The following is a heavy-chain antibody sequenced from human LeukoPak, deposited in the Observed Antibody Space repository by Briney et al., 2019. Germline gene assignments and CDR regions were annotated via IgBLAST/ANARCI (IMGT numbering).Heavy chain of an antibody. J-gene: IGHJ5*02. Sequence: PGGSLRLSCAASGFTFNAYAINWVRQSPGKGLEWVSGISGSGLSTYYADSVKGRFTISRDNSKNTVHLQLSSLRVEDTAVYFCAKGVLQTTPLTCFDAWGQGSLVTVSS. CDR3: AKGVLQTTPLTCFDA. D-gene: IGHD1-14*01. CDR1: GFTFNAYA. CDR2: ISGSGLST. V-gene: IGHV3-23*01.